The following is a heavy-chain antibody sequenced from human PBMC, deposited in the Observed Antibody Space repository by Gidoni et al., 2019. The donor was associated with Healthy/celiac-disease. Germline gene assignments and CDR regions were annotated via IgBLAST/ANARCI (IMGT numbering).Heavy chain of an antibody. Sequence: QVQLVQSGAEVKKPGASVKVSCKASGYTFTGYYMHWVRQAPGQGLEWMGRINPNSGGTNYAQKFQGRVTMTRDTSISTAYMELSRLRSDDTAVYYCARDQRVGTAMVTPMPGYWGQGTLVTVSS. J-gene: IGHJ4*02. CDR1: GYTFTGYY. CDR2: INPNSGGT. V-gene: IGHV1-2*06. D-gene: IGHD5-18*01. CDR3: ARDQRVGTAMVTPMPGY.